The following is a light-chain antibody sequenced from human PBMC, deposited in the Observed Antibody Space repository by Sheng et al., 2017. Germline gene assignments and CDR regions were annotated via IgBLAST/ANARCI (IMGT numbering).Light chain of an antibody. J-gene: IGLJ1*01. Sequence: QSALTQPASVSGSPGQSITISCTGTSSDVGTYHLVSWYQHHPGKAPKLMIYEGSKRPSGVSDRFSGSKSGNTASLTISGLRAEDEADYYCCSYVSASTFYVFGPGTKVTVL. V-gene: IGLV2-23*01. CDR1: SSDVGTYHL. CDR2: EGS. CDR3: CSYVSASTFYV.